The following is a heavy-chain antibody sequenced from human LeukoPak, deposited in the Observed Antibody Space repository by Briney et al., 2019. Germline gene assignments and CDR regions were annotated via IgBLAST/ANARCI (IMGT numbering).Heavy chain of an antibody. J-gene: IGHJ4*02. CDR3: AKGSCSSTTCLKTD. CDR2: IKQDGSEK. CDR1: GFTFSSYW. D-gene: IGHD2-2*01. Sequence: PGGSLRLSCAASGFTFSSYWMSWVRQAPGKGLEWVANIKQDGSEKYYVDSVKGRFTISRDNAKNSLYLQMNSLRAEDTAVYYCAKGSCSSTTCLKTDWGQGAPVTVSS. V-gene: IGHV3-7*01.